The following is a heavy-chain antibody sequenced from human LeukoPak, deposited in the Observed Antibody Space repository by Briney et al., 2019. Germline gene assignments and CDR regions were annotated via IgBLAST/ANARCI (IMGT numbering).Heavy chain of an antibody. D-gene: IGHD3-10*01. CDR1: GFTFTNYA. J-gene: IGHJ3*02. V-gene: IGHV3-23*01. CDR3: ARSFLWFPEGI. CDR2: ISSSGST. Sequence: GGSLRLSCAASGFTFTNYAMSWVRQAPGKGLEWVSHISSSGSTYYADSVEGRFTISRDNSRNTLYLQMNSLGDEDTAIYYCARSFLWFPEGIWGQGTMVTVSS.